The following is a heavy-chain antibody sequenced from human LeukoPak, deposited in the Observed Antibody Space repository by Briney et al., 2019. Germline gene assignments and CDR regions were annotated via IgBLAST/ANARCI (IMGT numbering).Heavy chain of an antibody. CDR1: GYTFTGYF. CDR2: VNPNNGDT. D-gene: IGHD4-17*01. Sequence: ASVKVSCKASGYTFTGYFIHWVRRAPGQGLEWMGWVNPNNGDTKYAQKFQGRVTMTRDTSISTAYMELSRLRSDDTAVYYCARGASGVYTVTTSWFDPWGQGTLVTVSS. CDR3: ARGASGVYTVTTSWFDP. V-gene: IGHV1-2*02. J-gene: IGHJ5*02.